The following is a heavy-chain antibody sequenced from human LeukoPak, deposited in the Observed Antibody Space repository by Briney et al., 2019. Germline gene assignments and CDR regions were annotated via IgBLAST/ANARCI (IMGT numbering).Heavy chain of an antibody. Sequence: PGGSLRLSCAASGFSFSTYSMNWVRQAPGKGPEWVSSISSSSGDIYYGDSVKGRFTISRDNAKNSLYLQMNSLRAEDTAVYYCARGGEYCSGGSCYPYYFDYWGQGTLVTVSS. CDR1: GFSFSTYS. CDR2: ISSSSGDI. CDR3: ARGGEYCSGGSCYPYYFDY. V-gene: IGHV3-21*01. D-gene: IGHD2-15*01. J-gene: IGHJ4*02.